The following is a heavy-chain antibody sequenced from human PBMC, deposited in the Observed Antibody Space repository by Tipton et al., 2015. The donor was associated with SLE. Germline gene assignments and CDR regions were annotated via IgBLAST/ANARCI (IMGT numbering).Heavy chain of an antibody. J-gene: IGHJ4*02. D-gene: IGHD6-13*01. CDR1: GGSISSSSYY. V-gene: IGHV4-39*07. CDR3: ARRRGSSWYEDYFDY. CDR2: IDYSGST. Sequence: TLSLTCTVSGGSISSSSYYWGWIRQPPGKGLEWIGSIDYSGSTDYNPSLKSRVTISVDTAKNQFSLKLSSVTAADTAVYYCARRRGSSWYEDYFDYWGQGTLVTVSS.